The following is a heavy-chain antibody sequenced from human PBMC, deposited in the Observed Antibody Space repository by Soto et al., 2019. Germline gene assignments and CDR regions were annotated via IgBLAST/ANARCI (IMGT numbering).Heavy chain of an antibody. D-gene: IGHD1-26*01. CDR2: IDPSDSYT. CDR1: GYRFTSYW. Sequence: PAESLNICCKVSGYRFTSYWISWVLQMPGKGLEWMGRIDPSDSYTNYSPSFQGHVTISADKSISTAYLQWSSLKASDTAMYYCARQGVGAYGMDVWGQGTTVTVSS. CDR3: ARQGVGAYGMDV. V-gene: IGHV5-10-1*01. J-gene: IGHJ6*02.